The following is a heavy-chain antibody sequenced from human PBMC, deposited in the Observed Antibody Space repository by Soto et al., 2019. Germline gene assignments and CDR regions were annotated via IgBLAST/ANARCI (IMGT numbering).Heavy chain of an antibody. V-gene: IGHV4-61*08. Sequence: QVQLQESGPGLVKPSETLSLTCIVSGGSVSNDAYYWSWIRQPPGKGLEWIGYIYHSGSTYYNPSLKSRVTMSADTSANQFSLEVSSVTAADTAVYYCARLGIGWEFPFDYWGQGTLVNVSS. CDR3: ARLGIGWEFPFDY. CDR2: IYHSGST. J-gene: IGHJ4*02. CDR1: GGSVSNDAYY. D-gene: IGHD1-26*01.